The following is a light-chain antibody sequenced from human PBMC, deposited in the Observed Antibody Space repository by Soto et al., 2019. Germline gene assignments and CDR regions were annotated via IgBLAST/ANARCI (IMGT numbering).Light chain of an antibody. V-gene: IGKV1-6*01. CDR2: GAF. CDR3: VQDFNYPLT. J-gene: IGKJ4*01. Sequence: AIQMTQSPSSLSPSVVDTVPITCRASRGVRSDVAWYPQRPGSVPKVVIYGAFNLYTGVTSRFSGSGYGSDFPLTISSLQPEASATYYCVQDFNYPLTFGGGTKVDIK. CDR1: RGVRSD.